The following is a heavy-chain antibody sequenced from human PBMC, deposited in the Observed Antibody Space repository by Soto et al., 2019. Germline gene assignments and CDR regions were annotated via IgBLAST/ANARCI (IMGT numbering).Heavy chain of an antibody. Sequence: PSETLSLTCAVYGGSFSGYYWSWIRQSPGKGLEWIGEINHSGSTNYNPSLKSRVTISVDTSKNQFSLKLSSVTAADTAVYYCARGGGVETGWYYFDYWGQGTLVTVSS. V-gene: IGHV4-34*01. CDR1: GGSFSGYY. D-gene: IGHD2-8*02. J-gene: IGHJ4*02. CDR2: INHSGST. CDR3: ARGGGVETGWYYFDY.